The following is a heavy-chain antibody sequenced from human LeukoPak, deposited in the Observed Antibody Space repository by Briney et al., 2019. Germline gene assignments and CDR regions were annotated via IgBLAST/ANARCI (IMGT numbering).Heavy chain of an antibody. CDR2: INSDGSST. J-gene: IGHJ5*02. V-gene: IGHV3-74*01. CDR3: AREQRIAENWFDP. CDR1: GFTFSSYW. D-gene: IGHD6-13*01. Sequence: GGSLRLSCAASGFTFSSYWMHWVRQAPGKGLVWVSRINSDGSSTSYADSVKGRFTISRDNAKNTLYLQMYSLGAEDTAVYYYAREQRIAENWFDPWGQGTLVTVSS.